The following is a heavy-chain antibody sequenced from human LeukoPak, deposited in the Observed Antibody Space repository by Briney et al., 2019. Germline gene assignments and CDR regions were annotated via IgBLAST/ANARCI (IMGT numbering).Heavy chain of an antibody. V-gene: IGHV3-23*01. CDR1: GFTFSNYA. CDR2: ISGSGGST. CDR3: AKAPVFTAAIEGIDY. D-gene: IGHD2-2*01. Sequence: GGSLRLSCAACGFTFSNYAMSWVRQAPGKGLEWVSAISGSGGSTYYADSVKGRFTISRDTSKNTLGLQMNSLRVEDTAVYYCAKAPVFTAAIEGIDYWGQGTLVTVSS. J-gene: IGHJ4*02.